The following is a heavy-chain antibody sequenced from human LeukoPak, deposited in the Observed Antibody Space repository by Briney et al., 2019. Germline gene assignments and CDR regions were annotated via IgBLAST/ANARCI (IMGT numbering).Heavy chain of an antibody. D-gene: IGHD2-2*01. J-gene: IGHJ4*02. CDR2: IKQDGSEK. V-gene: IGHV3-7*01. CDR1: GCTFSSYW. Sequence: GGALRLSCAASGCTFSSYWMSWVLQAPGKGLEWVANIKQDGSEKYYVDSVKGRLTISRDNAKNSLYLQMNSLRAEDTAVYYCAREESTAAEKMFDYWGQGTLVTVSS. CDR3: AREESTAAEKMFDY.